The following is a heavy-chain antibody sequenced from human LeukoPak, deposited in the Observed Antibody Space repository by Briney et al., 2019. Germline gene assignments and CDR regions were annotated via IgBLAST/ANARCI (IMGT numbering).Heavy chain of an antibody. Sequence: GGSLRLSCAASGFTFSDYNMSWMRQAPGKGLEWVSYTRNSDSTMFYADSVKGRFTISRDNAKYSVYLQMNSLRAEDTAVYYCARRIAGDGSHAFDIWGQGTMVTVSS. CDR3: ARRIAGDGSHAFDI. CDR1: GFTFSDYN. D-gene: IGHD6-19*01. CDR2: TRNSDSTM. J-gene: IGHJ3*02. V-gene: IGHV3-11*01.